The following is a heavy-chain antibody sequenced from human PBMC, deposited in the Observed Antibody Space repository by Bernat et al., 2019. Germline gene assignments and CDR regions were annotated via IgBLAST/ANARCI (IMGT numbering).Heavy chain of an antibody. V-gene: IGHV4-34*01. CDR3: AGRRGPYYDGSGSSRPIDY. CDR1: GGSFSGYY. CDR2: INHSGST. J-gene: IGHJ4*02. Sequence: QVQLQQWGAGLLKPSETLSLTCAVYGGSFSGYYWSWIRQPPGKGLEWIGEINHSGSTNYNPSLKSRVTISVDTSKNQFSLKLSSVTAADTAVYYCAGRRGPYYDGSGSSRPIDYWGQGTLVTVSS. D-gene: IGHD3-10*01.